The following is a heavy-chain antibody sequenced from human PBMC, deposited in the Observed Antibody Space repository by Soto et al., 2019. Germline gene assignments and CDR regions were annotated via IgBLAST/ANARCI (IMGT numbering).Heavy chain of an antibody. CDR2: LWGSSGGI. D-gene: IGHD4-17*01. CDR1: GFTFSRYA. V-gene: IGHV3-23*01. J-gene: IGHJ4*02. Sequence: SLRLSCAASGFTFSRYAMIWIRQVPGRGLEWVSGLWGSSGGIHYADSVKGRFSISRDNSANSVYLQMNNLRVEDTAIYYCVKDAVPGDGVGLAQDWGQGTVVTVSS. CDR3: VKDAVPGDGVGLAQD.